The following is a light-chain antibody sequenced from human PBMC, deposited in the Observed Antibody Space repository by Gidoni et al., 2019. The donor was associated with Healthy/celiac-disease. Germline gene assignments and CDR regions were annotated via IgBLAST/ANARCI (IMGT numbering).Light chain of an antibody. CDR3: SSYTSSSSYV. Sequence: QSALTQPASVSGSPGQSITISCTGTSSDVGGHNYVSWYQPHPGKAPKLMIYEVSTRPSGVSNRFSGSKSGNTASLTISGLQAEDEADYYCSSYTSSSSYVFGTGTKVTVL. CDR1: SSDVGGHNY. J-gene: IGLJ1*01. V-gene: IGLV2-14*01. CDR2: EVS.